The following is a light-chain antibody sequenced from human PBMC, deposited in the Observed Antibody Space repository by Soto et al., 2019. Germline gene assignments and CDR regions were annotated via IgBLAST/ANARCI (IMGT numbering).Light chain of an antibody. CDR1: NIGSRS. J-gene: IGLJ7*01. CDR2: NDN. CDR3: QVWDRSSDHVV. V-gene: IGLV3-21*02. Sequence: SYELTQPPSVSVAPGQTATITCGGNNIGSRSVNWYQQKPGQAPVLVVYNDNDRPSGIPERFSGSNSGNTNMATLIITRVEAGDEADYYCQVWDRSSDHVVFGGGTQLTVL.